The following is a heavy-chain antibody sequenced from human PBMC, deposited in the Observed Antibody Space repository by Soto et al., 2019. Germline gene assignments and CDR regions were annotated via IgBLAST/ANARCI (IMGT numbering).Heavy chain of an antibody. V-gene: IGHV4-59*01. Sequence: PSETLSLTCTVSGGSISGYYWSWIRQPPGKGLEWIGYIYYSGSTKYNPSLNSRVTISMDTSKNQFSLKLSSVTAADTAVYYCAIIGKAPTAPWDYWGQGILVTVSS. CDR1: GGSISGYY. CDR3: AIIGKAPTAPWDY. D-gene: IGHD1-1*01. CDR2: IYYSGST. J-gene: IGHJ4*02.